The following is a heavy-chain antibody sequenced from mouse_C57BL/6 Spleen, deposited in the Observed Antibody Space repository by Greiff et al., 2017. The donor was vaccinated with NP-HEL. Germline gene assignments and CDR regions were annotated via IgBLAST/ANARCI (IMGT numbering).Heavy chain of an antibody. V-gene: IGHV1-69*01. CDR2: IDPSDSYT. J-gene: IGHJ3*01. CDR3: ARPYYYGSSGFAY. Sequence: VQLQQPGAELVMPGASVKLSCKASGYTFTSYWMHWVKQRPGQGLEWIGEIDPSDSYTNYNQKFKGKSTLTVDKSSSTACMQLSSLTSEDSAVYYCARPYYYGSSGFAYWGQGTLVTVSA. CDR1: GYTFTSYW. D-gene: IGHD1-1*01.